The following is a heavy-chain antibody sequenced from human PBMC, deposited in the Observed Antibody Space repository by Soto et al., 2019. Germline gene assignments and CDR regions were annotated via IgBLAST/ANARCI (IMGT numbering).Heavy chain of an antibody. CDR3: AREYNWSQRFDP. Sequence: GASVKVSCKASGFTFTSSAMQWVRQARGQRLEWIGWIVVGSGNTNYAQKFQERVTITRDMSTSTAYMELSSLRSEDTAVYYCAREYNWSQRFDPWGQGTLVTVSS. D-gene: IGHD1-20*01. J-gene: IGHJ5*02. CDR1: GFTFTSSA. V-gene: IGHV1-58*02. CDR2: IVVGSGNT.